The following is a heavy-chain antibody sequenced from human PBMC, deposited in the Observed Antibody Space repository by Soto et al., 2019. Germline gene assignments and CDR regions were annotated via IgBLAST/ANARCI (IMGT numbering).Heavy chain of an antibody. CDR1: GFTFSSYG. CDR2: IWYDGSNK. Sequence: PGGSLRLSCAASGFTFSSYGMHWVRQAPGKGLEWVAVIWYDGSNKYYADSVKGRFTISRDNSKNTLYLQMNSLRAEDTAVYYCASSLQYYDFWSGLDYWGQGTLVTVSS. V-gene: IGHV3-33*01. CDR3: ASSLQYYDFWSGLDY. D-gene: IGHD3-3*01. J-gene: IGHJ4*02.